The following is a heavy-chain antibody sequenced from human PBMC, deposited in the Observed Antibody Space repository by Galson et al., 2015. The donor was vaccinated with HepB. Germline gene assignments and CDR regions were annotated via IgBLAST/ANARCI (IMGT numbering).Heavy chain of an antibody. V-gene: IGHV3-21*01. CDR2: ISNSSSYI. J-gene: IGHJ6*03. CDR3: ARDGSGYCSSTSCYLLYYYYYMDV. CDR1: GFTFSSYS. Sequence: SLRLSCAASGFTFSSYSMNWVRQAPGKGLEWVSSISNSSSYIYYADSVKGRFTISRDNAKNSLYLQMNSLRAEDTAVYYCARDGSGYCSSTSCYLLYYYYYMDVWGKGTTVTVSS. D-gene: IGHD2-2*03.